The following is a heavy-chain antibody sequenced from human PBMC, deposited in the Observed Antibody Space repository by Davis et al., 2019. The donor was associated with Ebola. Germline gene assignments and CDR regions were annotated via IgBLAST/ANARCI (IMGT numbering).Heavy chain of an antibody. J-gene: IGHJ2*01. V-gene: IGHV4-34*01. D-gene: IGHD7-27*01. Sequence: MPSETLSLTCAVYGGSFSGYYWNWIRQPPGKGLQWIGEINHSGSTNYNPSLKSRVTISVDTSKNQFSLKLSSVTAADTAVYYCARGRELGLAYFDLWGRGTLVTVSS. CDR1: GGSFSGYY. CDR3: ARGRELGLAYFDL. CDR2: INHSGST.